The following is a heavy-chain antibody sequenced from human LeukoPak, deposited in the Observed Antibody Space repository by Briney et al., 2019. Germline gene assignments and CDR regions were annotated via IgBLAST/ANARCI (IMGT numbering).Heavy chain of an antibody. D-gene: IGHD3-16*01. CDR2: NYFGGST. Sequence: KSSETLSLTCTVSGGSISRSSYYWAWIRQPPGKGLEWLGSNYFGGSTYYNPSLKSRVTISIDTSKNQFSLKLSSVTAADTAVYYCAGPGGLRGLDSWGQGTLVTVSS. CDR3: AGPGGLRGLDS. J-gene: IGHJ4*02. V-gene: IGHV4-39*01. CDR1: GGSISRSSYY.